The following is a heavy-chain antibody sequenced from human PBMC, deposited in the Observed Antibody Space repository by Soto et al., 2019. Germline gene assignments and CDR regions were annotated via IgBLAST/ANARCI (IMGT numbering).Heavy chain of an antibody. CDR2: IIPIFGTA. CDR1: GGTFSSYS. D-gene: IGHD1-26*01. J-gene: IGHJ4*02. CDR3: ARDGGRHSGGIDY. V-gene: IGHV1-69*01. Sequence: QVQLVQSGVEVKKPGSSVKVSCKASGGTFSSYSINWVRQAPGQGLEWMGEIIPIFGTANYAQKFQGRVTTTADESTSTAYMELSSLRSEDTAVYYCARDGGRHSGGIDYWGQGTLVTVSS.